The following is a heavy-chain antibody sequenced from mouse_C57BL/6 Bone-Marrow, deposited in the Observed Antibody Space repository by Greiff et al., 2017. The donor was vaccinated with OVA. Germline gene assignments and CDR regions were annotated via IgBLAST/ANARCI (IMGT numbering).Heavy chain of an antibody. Sequence: EVKLMESGGGLVKPGGSLKLSCAASGFTFSSYAMSWVRQTPEKRLEWVATISDGGSYTYYPDNVKGRFTISRDNAKNNLYLQMSHLKSEDTAMYYCARDEDYSNFYWYFDVWGTGTTVTVSS. D-gene: IGHD2-5*01. CDR1: GFTFSSYA. CDR2: ISDGGSYT. J-gene: IGHJ1*03. V-gene: IGHV5-4*01. CDR3: ARDEDYSNFYWYFDV.